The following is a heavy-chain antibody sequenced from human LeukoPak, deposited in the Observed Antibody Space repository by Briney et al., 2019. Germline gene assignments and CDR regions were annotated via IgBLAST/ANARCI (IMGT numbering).Heavy chain of an antibody. CDR2: IKQDGSEN. Sequence: HPGGSLRLSCVASGFSFSTYWMSWVRQAPGKGLEWVANIKQDGSENYYVDSVKGRFTISRDNAKNSVYLQMNRLRVEDTAVYYCARTREQWQVLDYWGQGTLVTVSS. J-gene: IGHJ4*02. CDR1: GFSFSTYW. D-gene: IGHD6-19*01. V-gene: IGHV3-7*01. CDR3: ARTREQWQVLDY.